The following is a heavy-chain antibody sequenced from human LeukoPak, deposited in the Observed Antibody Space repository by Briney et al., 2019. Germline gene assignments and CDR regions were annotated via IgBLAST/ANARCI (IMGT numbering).Heavy chain of an antibody. CDR3: ARSKDILTGYCFDY. CDR1: GGSISTSSYY. V-gene: IGHV4-39*07. J-gene: IGHJ4*02. Sequence: SETLSLTCTVSGGSISTSSYYWGWVRQPPGKGLEWIGNIFYSGSTYYSPSLKSRVTISLDTSRNQFSLKLNSVTAADTAVYYCARSKDILTGYCFDYWGQGTLVTVSS. D-gene: IGHD3-9*01. CDR2: IFYSGST.